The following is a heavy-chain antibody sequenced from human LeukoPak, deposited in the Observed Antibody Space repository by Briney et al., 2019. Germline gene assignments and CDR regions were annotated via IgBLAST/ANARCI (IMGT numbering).Heavy chain of an antibody. CDR3: AREISGERTYYFDY. CDR2: ISSSGSTI. V-gene: IGHV3-11*01. D-gene: IGHD1-26*01. CDR1: GFTFSDYY. Sequence: GGSLRLSCAASGFTFSDYYMIWIRQAPGKGLEWVSYISSSGSTIYYADSVRGRFTISRDNAKNSLYLQMNSLRAEDTAVYYCAREISGERTYYFDYWGQGTLVTVSS. J-gene: IGHJ4*02.